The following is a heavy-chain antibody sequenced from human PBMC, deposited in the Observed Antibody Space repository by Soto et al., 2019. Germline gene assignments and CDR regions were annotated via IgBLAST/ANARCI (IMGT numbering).Heavy chain of an antibody. D-gene: IGHD3-10*01. CDR2: IYSDGTT. J-gene: IGHJ6*02. V-gene: IGHV3-53*01. CDR1: GFTVSSNY. CDR3: ARDRYRKSYYKYGMDV. Sequence: SLGLSCAASGFTVSSNYMTWVRQAPGKGLEWVSVIYSDGTTYYADSAKGRFTISRDNSKNKLYLQMNSLRAEDKAVYYCARDRYRKSYYKYGMDVWGQGTTVTVSS.